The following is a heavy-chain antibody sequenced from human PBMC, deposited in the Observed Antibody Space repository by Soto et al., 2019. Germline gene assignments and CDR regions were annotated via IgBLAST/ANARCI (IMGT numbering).Heavy chain of an antibody. CDR1: GFTFSSYS. V-gene: IGHV3-21*01. J-gene: IGHJ4*02. Sequence: EVQLVESGGGLVKPGGSLRLSCAASGFTFSSYSMNWVRQAPGKGLEWVSSISSSSSYIYYADSVKGRFTISRDNAKNSLYLQRNSLRAEDTAVYYCARDGHYDFWSGPAAFDYWGQGTLVTASS. CDR2: ISSSSSYI. D-gene: IGHD3-3*01. CDR3: ARDGHYDFWSGPAAFDY.